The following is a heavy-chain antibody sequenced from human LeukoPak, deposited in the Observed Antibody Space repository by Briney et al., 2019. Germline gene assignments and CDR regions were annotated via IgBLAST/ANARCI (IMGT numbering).Heavy chain of an antibody. D-gene: IGHD3-9*01. CDR3: AKDPLPYYDILTGYSSFFDY. CDR1: GFTFSSYA. Sequence: GGSLRLSCAASGFTFSSYAMSWVRQAPGKGLEWVSAISGSGGSTYYADSVKGRFTLSRDNSKNTLYLKMNSPRAQGTAVYYCAKDPLPYYDILTGYSSFFDYWGQGTLVTVSS. J-gene: IGHJ4*02. CDR2: ISGSGGST. V-gene: IGHV3-23*01.